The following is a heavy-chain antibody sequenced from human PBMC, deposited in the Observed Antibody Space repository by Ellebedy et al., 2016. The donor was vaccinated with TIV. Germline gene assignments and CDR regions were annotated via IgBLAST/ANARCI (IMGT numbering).Heavy chain of an antibody. V-gene: IGHV3-23*01. D-gene: IGHD5-18*01. J-gene: IGHJ4*02. CDR2: IVGSGA. CDR1: GFTFSPYA. CDR3: AKDRTPGDGYWVFDD. Sequence: GESLKISCAASGFTFSPYAIAWVRQAPGKGLEWVSGIVGSGAQKYADSVKGRFTISRDNSKGTVDLQMNSLRVEDTAVYFCAKDRTPGDGYWVFDDWGQGTLVTVSS.